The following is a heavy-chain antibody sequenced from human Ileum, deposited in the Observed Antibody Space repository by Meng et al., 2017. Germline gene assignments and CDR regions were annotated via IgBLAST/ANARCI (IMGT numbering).Heavy chain of an antibody. CDR2: IHQSGAT. CDR1: GSSISSSIW. D-gene: IGHD3-10*01. V-gene: IGHV4-4*02. Sequence: VQLQESGPGLMKPSGTLSLTCAASGSSISSSIWWGWVRQPPEKGLEWIGEIHQSGATNYSPSLKSRLTISVDKSKNQFSLKLQSVTAADTAVYFCARGVVSGSHYNTYWGQGILVTVSS. J-gene: IGHJ4*02. CDR3: ARGVVSGSHYNTY.